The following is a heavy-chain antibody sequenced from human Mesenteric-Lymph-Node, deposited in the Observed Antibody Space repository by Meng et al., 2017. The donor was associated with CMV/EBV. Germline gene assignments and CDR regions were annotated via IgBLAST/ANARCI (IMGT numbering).Heavy chain of an antibody. CDR3: AGVVPAAYYYYGMDV. D-gene: IGHD2-2*01. J-gene: IGHJ6*02. Sequence: GGSLRLSCAVSGFTVSSNYMSWVRQAPGKGLEWVSYISSSGSTIYYAESVKGRFTISRDNAKNSLYLQMNSLRAEDTAVYYCAGVVPAAYYYYGMDVWGQGTTVTVSS. V-gene: IGHV3-11*04. CDR2: ISSSGSTI. CDR1: GFTVSSNY.